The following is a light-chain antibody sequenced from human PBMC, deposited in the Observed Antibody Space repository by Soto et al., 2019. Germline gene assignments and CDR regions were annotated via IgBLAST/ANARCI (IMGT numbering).Light chain of an antibody. J-gene: IGLJ2*01. V-gene: IGLV1-40*01. Sequence: QSVLTQPPSVSGAPGQRVTISCTGSSSNIGAGYDVHWYKQVPGTAPRLLMYTNNNRPSGVPDRFSGSKSGSSASLAIIGLLAEDEDDYYCQYYDNHLRVVFGGGTQLTVL. CDR2: TNN. CDR1: SSNIGAGYD. CDR3: QYYDNHLRVV.